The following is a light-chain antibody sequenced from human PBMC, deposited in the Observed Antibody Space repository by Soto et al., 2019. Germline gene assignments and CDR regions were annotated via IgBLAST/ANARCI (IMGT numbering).Light chain of an antibody. CDR1: QSIGKNA. V-gene: IGKV3-20*01. CDR3: QHYGSSYT. J-gene: IGKJ2*01. Sequence: DSVLTQSPGTLSLSPGERATLSCRASQSIGKNALSWYQQKPGQAPRILIYGASIRAIDSPDRFSGSGSGTDFTLTISGLEPEDFAVYYCQHYGSSYTLGQGTNVEIK. CDR2: GAS.